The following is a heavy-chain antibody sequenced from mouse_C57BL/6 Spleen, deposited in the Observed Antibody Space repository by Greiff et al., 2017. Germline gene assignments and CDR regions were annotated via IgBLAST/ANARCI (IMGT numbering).Heavy chain of an antibody. V-gene: IGHV1-76*01. CDR2: IYPGSGNT. CDR1: GYTFTDYY. J-gene: IGHJ2*01. CDR3: ARGSSSDY. Sequence: VQLQESGAELVRPGASVKLSCKASGYTFTDYYINWVKQRPGQGLEWIARIYPGSGNTYYNEKFKGKATLTAVKYSSTAYMQLSSLTSEDSAVYFCARGSSSDYWGQGTTLTVSS. D-gene: IGHD1-1*01.